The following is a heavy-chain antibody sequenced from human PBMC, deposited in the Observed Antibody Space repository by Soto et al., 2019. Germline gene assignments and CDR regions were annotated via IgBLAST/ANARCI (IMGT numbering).Heavy chain of an antibody. D-gene: IGHD3-10*01. Sequence: QVQLQESGPGLVKPSQTLSLTCTVSGGSISGGDYYWSWIRQPPGKDLEWIGYIYYSGSTYYNPYLKIRITVSVATSKNQFSLTLTSLTAADTAVYYCASAPYRGPISRGPFDMWGQGTLVTVSS. CDR1: GGSISGGDYY. CDR3: ASAPYRGPISRGPFDM. J-gene: IGHJ3*02. CDR2: IYYSGST. V-gene: IGHV4-30-4*01.